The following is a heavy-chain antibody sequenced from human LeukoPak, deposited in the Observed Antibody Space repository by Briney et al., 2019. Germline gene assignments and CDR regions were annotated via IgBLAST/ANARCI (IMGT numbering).Heavy chain of an antibody. CDR1: GGSISSYY. CDR3: ARVRVIRYQLLWNKGDAFDI. D-gene: IGHD2-2*01. CDR2: IYTSGST. V-gene: IGHV4-4*09. Sequence: PSETLSLTCTVSGGSISSYYRSWIRQPPGKGLEWIGYIYTSGSTNYNPSLKSRVTISVDTSKNQFSLKLSSVTAADTAVYYCARVRVIRYQLLWNKGDAFDIWGQGTMVTVSS. J-gene: IGHJ3*02.